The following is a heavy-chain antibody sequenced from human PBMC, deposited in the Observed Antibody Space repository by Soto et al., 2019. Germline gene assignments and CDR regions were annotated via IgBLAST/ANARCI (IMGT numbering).Heavy chain of an antibody. CDR1: GFTFSSHG. Sequence: QVQLVESGGGVLQPGMTLRLSCTASGFTFSSHGMHWVRQAPRKGLEWVAVVSFDGPNKNYADSVRGRFTISSDNSKNTLYLRMISLTAEDTAVYYCANCDSSRFEYFKSWGQGTRVTVSS. D-gene: IGHD3-22*01. CDR2: VSFDGPNK. J-gene: IGHJ1*01. V-gene: IGHV3-30*18. CDR3: ANCDSSRFEYFKS.